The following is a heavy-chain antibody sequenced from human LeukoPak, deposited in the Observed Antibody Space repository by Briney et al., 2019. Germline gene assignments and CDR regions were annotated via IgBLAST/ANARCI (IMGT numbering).Heavy chain of an antibody. CDR3: ARVKQLLRLAFDI. V-gene: IGHV4-34*01. CDR1: GGSFSGYY. D-gene: IGHD6-13*01. Sequence: PSETLSLTCAVYGGSFSGYYWSWIRQPPGKGLEWIGEINHSGSTNYNPSLKSRVTISVDTSKNQFSLKLSSVTAADTAVYYCARVKQLLRLAFDIWGQRTMVTVSS. CDR2: INHSGST. J-gene: IGHJ3*02.